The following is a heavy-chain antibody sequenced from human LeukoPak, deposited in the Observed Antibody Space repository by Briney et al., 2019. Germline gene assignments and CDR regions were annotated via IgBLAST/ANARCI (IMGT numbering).Heavy chain of an antibody. V-gene: IGHV4-59*01. CDR1: GGSISSYY. J-gene: IGHJ4*02. Sequence: SETLSLTCTVSGGSISSYYWSWIRQPPGKGLEWIGYIYYSGTTNYNPSLKSRVTISVGTSKNQFSLKLGSVTAADTAVYYCARDQSDGYFDYWGQGTLVTVSS. CDR3: ARDQSDGYFDY. D-gene: IGHD5-24*01. CDR2: IYYSGTT.